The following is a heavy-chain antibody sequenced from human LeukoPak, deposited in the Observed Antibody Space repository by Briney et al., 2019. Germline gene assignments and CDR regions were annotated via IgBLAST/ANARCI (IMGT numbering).Heavy chain of an antibody. Sequence: SVTVSCKASGGTFSSYAISWVRQAPGQGLEWMGGIIPIFGTANYAQKFQGRVTITADESTSTAYMELSSLRSEDTAVYYCARSPGVTIYFDYWGQGTLVTVSS. J-gene: IGHJ4*02. CDR3: ARSPGVTIYFDY. CDR2: IIPIFGTA. V-gene: IGHV1-69*01. CDR1: GGTFSSYA. D-gene: IGHD3-10*01.